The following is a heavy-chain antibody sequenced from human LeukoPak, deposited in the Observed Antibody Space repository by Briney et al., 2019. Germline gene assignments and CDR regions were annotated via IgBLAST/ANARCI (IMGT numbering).Heavy chain of an antibody. D-gene: IGHD1-26*01. CDR3: AREVGAAFDY. CDR1: GGSISSHY. J-gene: IGHJ4*02. Sequence: SETLSLTCTVSGGSISSHYWSRIRQPPGKGLEWIGYIYYSGSTNYNPSLKSRVTISVDTSKNQFSLKLSSVTAADTAVYYCAREVGAAFDYWGQGTLVTVSS. CDR2: IYYSGST. V-gene: IGHV4-59*11.